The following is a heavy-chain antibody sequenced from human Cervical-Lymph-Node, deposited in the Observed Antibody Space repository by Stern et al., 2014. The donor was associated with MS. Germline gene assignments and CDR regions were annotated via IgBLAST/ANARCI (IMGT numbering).Heavy chain of an antibody. J-gene: IGHJ4*02. Sequence: VHLVESGAEVKKPGASVKISCKTSGYTFADYAMHWVRQAPGHRLEWMGWINTDSGDTRVSQKFQGRVTITKDTSASTAYMDLSNLTSGDTAVYYCARSWFLWYLEYWGQGTLVTVSS. D-gene: IGHD3-10*01. CDR3: ARSWFLWYLEY. CDR1: GYTFADYA. V-gene: IGHV1-3*04. CDR2: INTDSGDT.